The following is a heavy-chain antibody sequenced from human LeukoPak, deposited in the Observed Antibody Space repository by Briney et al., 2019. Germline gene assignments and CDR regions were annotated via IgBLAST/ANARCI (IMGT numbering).Heavy chain of an antibody. D-gene: IGHD3-16*01. J-gene: IGHJ4*02. Sequence: GGSLRLSCAASGFTFSSYAMRWVRQAPGKGLEWVSAISGSGGSTYYADSVKGRFTISRDNSKNTLYLQMNSLRAEDTAVYYCAKLIKRIHTPDYWGQGTLVTVSS. CDR1: GFTFSSYA. V-gene: IGHV3-23*01. CDR2: ISGSGGST. CDR3: AKLIKRIHTPDY.